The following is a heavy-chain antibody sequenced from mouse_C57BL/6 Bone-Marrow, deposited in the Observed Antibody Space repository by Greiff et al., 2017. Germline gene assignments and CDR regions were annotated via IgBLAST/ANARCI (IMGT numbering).Heavy chain of an antibody. CDR2: IDPYSGGT. CDR1: GYTFTSYW. D-gene: IGHD1-1*02. Sequence: QVQLQQPGAELVKPGASVKLSCKASGYTFTSYWMHWVKQRPGRGLVWIGRIDPYSGGTKYNEKFKSKATLTVDKSSSTAYMPLSSLASEDSAVYYCAIWCFDYWGQGTTLTVSA. CDR3: AIWCFDY. V-gene: IGHV1-72*01. J-gene: IGHJ2*01.